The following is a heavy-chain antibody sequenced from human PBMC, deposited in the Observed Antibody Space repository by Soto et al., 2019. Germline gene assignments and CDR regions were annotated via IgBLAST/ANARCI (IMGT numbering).Heavy chain of an antibody. Sequence: EVQLLESGGGLVQPGGSLRLSCAASGFTFSSYAMSWVRQAPGKGLEWVSAISGSGGSTYYADSVKGRFTISRDNSKNTLYLQMNSLRAADTAVYYCAKDGERLRYQRGFDPWGQGTLVTVSS. CDR2: ISGSGGST. J-gene: IGHJ5*02. CDR3: AKDGERLRYQRGFDP. D-gene: IGHD3-9*01. CDR1: GFTFSSYA. V-gene: IGHV3-23*01.